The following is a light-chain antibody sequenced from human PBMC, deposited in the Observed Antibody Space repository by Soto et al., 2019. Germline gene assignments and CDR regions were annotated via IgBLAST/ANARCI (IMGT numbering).Light chain of an antibody. V-gene: IGKV3-20*01. CDR3: KQYGSSPRT. Sequence: EVVLTQSPGTLYLSPGEGATLSCRASQGVSDNYLAWYQHKPGQPPRLLIYGASNRATAIQDRFSGSGSGTDFTLTISRLEPEDFAVYFCKQYGSSPRTVGQETKLHIK. CDR2: GAS. CDR1: QGVSDNY. J-gene: IGKJ2*01.